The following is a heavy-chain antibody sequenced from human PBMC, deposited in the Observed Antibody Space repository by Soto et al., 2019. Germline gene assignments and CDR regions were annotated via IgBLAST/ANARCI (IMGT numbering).Heavy chain of an antibody. D-gene: IGHD3-10*01. CDR2: ISGGSSST. J-gene: IGHJ6*02. V-gene: IGHV3-23*01. Sequence: EMQLLESGGGLEQLGGSLRLPCAASGFTFSSNAMTWVRQAPGKGLEWVSLISGGSSSTYYADSVKGRFTISRDNSKKTLYLQMNSLRAEDTAVYYCAKDFWFGDLLSATYSYGMDVWGQGTSVTVSS. CDR3: AKDFWFGDLLSATYSYGMDV. CDR1: GFTFSSNA.